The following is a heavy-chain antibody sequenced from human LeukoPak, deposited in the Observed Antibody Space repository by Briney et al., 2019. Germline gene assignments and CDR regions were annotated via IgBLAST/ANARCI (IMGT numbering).Heavy chain of an antibody. CDR1: GFTFSSYW. J-gene: IGHJ4*02. D-gene: IGHD2-15*01. CDR3: AKDGEYCSGGSCSFFDY. Sequence: PGGSLRLSCAASGFTFSSYWMSWVRQAPGKGLEWVANIKQDGSEKYYVDSVKGRFIISRDNARKSLYLQMNSLRAEDTAVYHCAKDGEYCSGGSCSFFDYWGQGTLVTVSS. CDR2: IKQDGSEK. V-gene: IGHV3-7*01.